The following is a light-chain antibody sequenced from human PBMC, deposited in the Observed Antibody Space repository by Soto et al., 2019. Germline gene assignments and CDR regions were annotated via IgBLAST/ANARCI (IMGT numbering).Light chain of an antibody. V-gene: IGKV4-1*01. CDR3: QQYYSTSPT. CDR2: WAS. CDR1: QSVLYSSNNKNY. J-gene: IGKJ4*01. Sequence: DIVMTQSPDSLAVSLGERATINCKSSQSVLYSSNNKNYLAWYQQRPGQPPKLLIHWASTRQSGVPDRFSGSGSGTDFTLTISSLQADDVAVYYCQQYYSTSPTFGGGTKVEIK.